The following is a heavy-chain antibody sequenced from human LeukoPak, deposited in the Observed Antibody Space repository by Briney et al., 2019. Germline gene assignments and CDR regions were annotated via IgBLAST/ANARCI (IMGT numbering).Heavy chain of an antibody. Sequence: SETLSLTCAVYGGSFSGYYWSWIRQPPGKGLEWIGEINHSGSTNYNPSLKSRVTISVDTSKNQFSLKLSSVTAADTAVYYCARPNSSGWYWFDPWGQGTLVTVSS. CDR3: ARPNSSGWYWFDP. D-gene: IGHD6-19*01. J-gene: IGHJ5*02. V-gene: IGHV4-34*01. CDR2: INHSGST. CDR1: GGSFSGYY.